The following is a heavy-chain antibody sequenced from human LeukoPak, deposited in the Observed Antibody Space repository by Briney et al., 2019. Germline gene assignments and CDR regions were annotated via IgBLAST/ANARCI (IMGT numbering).Heavy chain of an antibody. Sequence: ASVKVSCKASGYTFTSYYMHWVRQAPGQGLEWMGIINPSGGSTSYAQKFQGRVTMTRDTSISTAYMELSRLRSDDTAVYYCAREKDLVTGTTEFDYWGQGTLVTVSS. J-gene: IGHJ4*02. D-gene: IGHD1-7*01. V-gene: IGHV1-46*01. CDR3: AREKDLVTGTTEFDY. CDR1: GYTFTSYY. CDR2: INPSGGST.